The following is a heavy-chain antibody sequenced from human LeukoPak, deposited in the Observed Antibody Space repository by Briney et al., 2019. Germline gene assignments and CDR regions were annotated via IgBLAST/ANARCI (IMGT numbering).Heavy chain of an antibody. Sequence: SETLSLTCTVSGGSISSSSYYWGWIRQPPGKGLEWIGSIYYSGSTYYNPSLKSRVTISVDTSKNQFSLKLSSVTAADTAVYYCAKVNLARWLQLRRIGGWFDPWGQGTLVTVSS. V-gene: IGHV4-39*07. J-gene: IGHJ5*02. D-gene: IGHD5-24*01. CDR2: IYYSGST. CDR3: AKVNLARWLQLRRIGGWFDP. CDR1: GGSISSSSYY.